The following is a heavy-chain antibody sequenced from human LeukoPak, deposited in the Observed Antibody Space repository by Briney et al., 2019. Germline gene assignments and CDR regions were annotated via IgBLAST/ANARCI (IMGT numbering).Heavy chain of an antibody. J-gene: IGHJ4*02. Sequence: TGGSLRLSCAASGCTFSSHWMHWVRQVPGKGLVWVSRINSDGTSTSYADSVKGRFTISRDNAKNTLYLQMNSLRAEDTAVYYCETSRSFDYWGRGTLVTVSS. CDR3: ETSRSFDY. CDR2: INSDGTST. D-gene: IGHD6-6*01. CDR1: GCTFSSHW. V-gene: IGHV3-74*01.